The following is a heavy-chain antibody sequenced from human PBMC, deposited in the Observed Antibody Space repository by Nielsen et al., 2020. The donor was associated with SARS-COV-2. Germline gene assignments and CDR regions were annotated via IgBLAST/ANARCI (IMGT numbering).Heavy chain of an antibody. CDR1: GFTFSDYY. V-gene: IGHV3-11*03. Sequence: GESLKISCAASGFTFSDYYMSWIRQAPGKGLEWVSYISSSSSYTNYADSVKGRFTISRDNAKNSLYLQMNGLRAEDTAVYYCARFVYYGSGSFDYWGQGTLVTVSS. J-gene: IGHJ4*02. CDR2: ISSSSSYT. CDR3: ARFVYYGSGSFDY. D-gene: IGHD3-10*01.